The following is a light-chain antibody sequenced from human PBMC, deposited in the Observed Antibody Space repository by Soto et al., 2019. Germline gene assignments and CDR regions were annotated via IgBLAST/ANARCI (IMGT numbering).Light chain of an antibody. J-gene: IGKJ1*01. V-gene: IGKV3-15*01. CDR1: QTGSSK. Sequence: EIVMTQSPATLSVSPGERATLSCRASQTGSSKLAWYQQKRGQAPRLLIYGASTRATGVPARFSGSGSGTEFTLTISSLQSEDSAVYYCQHYSNWPPETFGQGTKVEIK. CDR2: GAS. CDR3: QHYSNWPPET.